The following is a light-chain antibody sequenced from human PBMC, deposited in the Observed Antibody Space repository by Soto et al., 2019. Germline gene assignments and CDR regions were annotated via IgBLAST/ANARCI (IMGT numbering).Light chain of an antibody. J-gene: IGKJ2*01. CDR3: QQYDTFPYT. Sequence: EIVLTESPGTLSLSPGERATLSCRASQSVPSSNVAWYQQKPGQSPRLLIYGASTRATGIPARFSGSGSGTDFTLTISRLEPGDFAVYFCQQYDTFPYTFGQGTKLDFK. CDR2: GAS. V-gene: IGKV3-20*01. CDR1: QSVPSSN.